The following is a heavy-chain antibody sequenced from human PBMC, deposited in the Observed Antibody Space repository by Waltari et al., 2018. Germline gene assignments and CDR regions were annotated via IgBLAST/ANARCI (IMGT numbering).Heavy chain of an antibody. CDR2: IYTSGST. Sequence: QVQLQESGPGLVQPSQTLSLTCTVSGGSIRSGSYYWSWIRQPAGKGLEWIGRIYTSGSTNYNPSLKSRVTISVDTSKNQFSLKLSSVTAADTAVYYCARGYFDYWGQGTLVTVSS. CDR1: GGSIRSGSYY. J-gene: IGHJ4*02. V-gene: IGHV4-61*02. CDR3: ARGYFDY.